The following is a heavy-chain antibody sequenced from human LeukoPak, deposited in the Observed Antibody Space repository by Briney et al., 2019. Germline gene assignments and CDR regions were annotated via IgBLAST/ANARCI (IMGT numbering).Heavy chain of an antibody. CDR3: ITPLPYSAQ. Sequence: GGSLRLSCAASGFTFSDHYMDWLRQAPGKGLEWVGRIKPKTDGETTEYAAPVKDRFSISRDDSKSMMYLQMNSLKTEDTAVYYCITPLPYSAQGGQGTLVTVSS. CDR1: GFTFSDHY. D-gene: IGHD2-21*01. J-gene: IGHJ4*02. CDR2: IKPKTDGETT. V-gene: IGHV3-15*07.